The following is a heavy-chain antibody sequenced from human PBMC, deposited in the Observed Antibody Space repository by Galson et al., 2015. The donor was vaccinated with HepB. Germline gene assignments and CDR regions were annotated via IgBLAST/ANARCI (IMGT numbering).Heavy chain of an antibody. CDR1: GFTFSSYS. D-gene: IGHD6-19*01. V-gene: IGHV3-48*02. CDR3: TRDSRYSSGYSDFDS. Sequence: SLRLSCAASGFTFSSYSMNWVRQAPGKGLEWVSSISSRSTTMYYADSVEGRFTISRDNGENSLYLQMNSLRDEDTAVYYCTRDSRYSSGYSDFDSWGQGTLVTVSS. J-gene: IGHJ4*02. CDR2: ISSRSTTM.